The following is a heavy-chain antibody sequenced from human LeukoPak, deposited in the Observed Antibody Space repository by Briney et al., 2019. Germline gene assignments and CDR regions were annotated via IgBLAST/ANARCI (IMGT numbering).Heavy chain of an antibody. V-gene: IGHV3-48*04. CDR3: VRDVDDYDHHRGDS. D-gene: IGHD4-17*01. CDR1: GFTFSSYS. J-gene: IGHJ4*02. Sequence: GGSLRLSCAASGFTFSSYSMNWVRQAPGKGLEWVSYISSSSSTIYYADSVKGRFTISRDNAKSSLYLQMDSLRAEDTAVYYCVRDVDDYDHHRGDSWGQGTLVTVSS. CDR2: ISSSSSTI.